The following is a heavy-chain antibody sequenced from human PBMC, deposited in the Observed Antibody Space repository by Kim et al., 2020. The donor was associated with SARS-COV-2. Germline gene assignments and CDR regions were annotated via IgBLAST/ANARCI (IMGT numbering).Heavy chain of an antibody. V-gene: IGHV1-18*04. CDR3: ARGAYGDVSFDY. CDR1: GYMFTSYG. J-gene: IGHJ4*02. Sequence: ASVKVSCKACGYMFTSYGFSWVRQAPGRGLEWLGWISARDGNTKYGQKVQGRVIMTTDTSTNTAYMELWSLRSDDTAMYYCARGAYGDVSFDYWGQGTLV. CDR2: ISARDGNT. D-gene: IGHD4-17*01.